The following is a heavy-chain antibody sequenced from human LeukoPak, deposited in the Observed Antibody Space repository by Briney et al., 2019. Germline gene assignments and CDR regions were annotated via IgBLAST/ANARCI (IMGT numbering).Heavy chain of an antibody. CDR3: ASAPRGANAPNFDY. J-gene: IGHJ4*02. Sequence: SQTLSLTCAVSGGSISSGGYSWSWIRQPPGKGLEWIGYIYHSGSTYYNPSLKSRVTISVDRSKNQFSLKLSSVTAADTAVYYCASAPRGANAPNFDYWGQGTLVTVSS. D-gene: IGHD1-26*01. CDR2: IYHSGST. CDR1: GGSISSGGYS. V-gene: IGHV4-30-2*01.